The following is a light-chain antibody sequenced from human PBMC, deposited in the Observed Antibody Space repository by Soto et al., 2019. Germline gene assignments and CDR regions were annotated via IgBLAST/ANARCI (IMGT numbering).Light chain of an antibody. J-gene: IGKJ2*01. Sequence: EIVLTQSPGTLSLSPGERATLSCRASQSVRSNYLAWYQQKPGQAPRLLIYGASSRATGIPDRFSGTGSGTDFTLTISRLEPEDFAVYYCQQYGGSPYTFGQGTKLGSN. CDR1: QSVRSNY. CDR3: QQYGGSPYT. V-gene: IGKV3-20*01. CDR2: GAS.